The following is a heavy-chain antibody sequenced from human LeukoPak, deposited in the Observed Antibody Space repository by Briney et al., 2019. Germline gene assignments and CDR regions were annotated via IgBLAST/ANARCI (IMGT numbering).Heavy chain of an antibody. V-gene: IGHV1-18*01. CDR3: ARDVLGGGHGRGGGY. J-gene: IGHJ4*02. D-gene: IGHD3-16*01. CDR1: GYTFTSYG. Sequence: ASVKVSCKASGYTFTSYGISWVRQAPGQGLEWMGWISAYNGNTNYAQKLQGRVTMTTDTSTSTAYMELRSLRSDDTAVYYCARDVLGGGHGRGGGYWGQGTLVTVSS. CDR2: ISAYNGNT.